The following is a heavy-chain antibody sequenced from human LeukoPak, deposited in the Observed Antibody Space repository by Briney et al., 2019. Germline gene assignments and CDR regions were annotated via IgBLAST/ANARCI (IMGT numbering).Heavy chain of an antibody. V-gene: IGHV4-4*07. CDR3: ARLLGRYYYYMDG. Sequence: SETLSLTCTVSGGSINSYYWSWIRQPAGKGLEWIGRIYTSGSTPDYSPSLKSRVTISVDTSKNQFSLKLNSVTAADTAVYYCARLLGRYYYYMDGWGKGTTVTVSS. CDR2: IYTSGSTP. CDR1: GGSINSYY. J-gene: IGHJ6*03.